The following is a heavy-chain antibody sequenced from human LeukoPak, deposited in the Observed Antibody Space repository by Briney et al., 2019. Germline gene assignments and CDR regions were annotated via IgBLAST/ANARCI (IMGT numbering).Heavy chain of an antibody. Sequence: PSETLSLTRTVSGGSISSYYWSWIRQPAGKGLEWIGLIYTSGSTRYNPSLNSRVTVSVDTSNNQFSLKLSSVTAADTAVYYCARDPGARNYFDPWGQGILVTVSS. CDR2: IYTSGST. CDR3: ARDPGARNYFDP. V-gene: IGHV4-4*07. CDR1: GGSISSYY. J-gene: IGHJ5*02. D-gene: IGHD1-7*01.